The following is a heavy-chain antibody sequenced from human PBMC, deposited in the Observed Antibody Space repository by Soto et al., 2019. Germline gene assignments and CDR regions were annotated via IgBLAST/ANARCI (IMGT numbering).Heavy chain of an antibody. V-gene: IGHV3-53*02. CDR3: ARDACSSCRGPGWFDP. D-gene: IGHD6-13*01. J-gene: IGHJ5*02. Sequence: EVQLVETGGGLIQPGGSLRLSCAASGFTVSSNYMSWVRQAPGKGLEWVSVIYSGGSTYYADSVKGRFTISRDNSKNTLYLQLTSLRAEDTAVYYCARDACSSCRGPGWFDPWGQGTLVTVSS. CDR2: IYSGGST. CDR1: GFTVSSNY.